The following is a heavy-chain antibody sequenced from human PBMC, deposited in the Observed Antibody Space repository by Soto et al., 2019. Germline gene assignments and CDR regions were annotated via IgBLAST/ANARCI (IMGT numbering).Heavy chain of an antibody. D-gene: IGHD2-21*02. CDR3: AKSDGPDFYSVIEV. CDR2: IIPLLGST. Sequence: QVQVEQSGAEVKKPGSSLKVSCKTSGGPFSSQAFNWVRQARGHGLEWMGGIIPLLGSTTYAQKFQDRVTFTADESTSTVYMELRSLRSEDTATYFFAKSDGPDFYSVIEVWGRGTTVTVSS. V-gene: IGHV1-69*01. CDR1: GGPFSSQA. J-gene: IGHJ6*02.